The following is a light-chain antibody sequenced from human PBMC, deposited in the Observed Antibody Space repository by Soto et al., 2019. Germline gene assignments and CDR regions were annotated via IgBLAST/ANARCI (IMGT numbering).Light chain of an antibody. CDR2: AAA. Sequence: DIQLTQSPSSLSASVGDTVTISCRASQDINFSLNWYQQKPGKAPKLLIYAAASLQSGVPSRFSGSGSGTDFTLTISSLQLEDFATYYCQQSDIIPPWTFGQGTRVEI. V-gene: IGKV1-39*01. CDR1: QDINFS. J-gene: IGKJ1*01. CDR3: QQSDIIPPWT.